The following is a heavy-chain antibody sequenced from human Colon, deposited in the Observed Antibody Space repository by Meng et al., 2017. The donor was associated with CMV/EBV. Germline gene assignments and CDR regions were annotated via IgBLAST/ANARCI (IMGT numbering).Heavy chain of an antibody. CDR2: IKEDGSER. D-gene: IGHD3-10*01. CDR1: EFTFSNYW. CDR3: GRNRVDH. V-gene: IGHV3-7*01. J-gene: IGHJ4*02. Sequence: GGSLRLSCAASEFTFSNYWISWVRQAPGKGLEWVANIKEDGSERFYVGSVKGRFTISRDNAKNSLYLQMNSLRGDDSAVYYCGRNRVDHWGQGTLVTVSS.